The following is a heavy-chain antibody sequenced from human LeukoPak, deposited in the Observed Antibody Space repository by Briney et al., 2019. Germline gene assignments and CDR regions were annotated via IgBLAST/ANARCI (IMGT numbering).Heavy chain of an antibody. CDR3: ARDQDGYNSYFDY. CDR1: GVSISSYY. D-gene: IGHD5-24*01. J-gene: IGHJ4*02. Sequence: RPSETLTLTCTASGVSISSYYWSWIRQPPGKGLEWIGSIYYSGSTNYNPSLKSRVTISVETSKKQFSLKLSSVTAADTAVYYCARDQDGYNSYFDYWGQGTLVTVSS. CDR2: IYYSGST. V-gene: IGHV4-59*01.